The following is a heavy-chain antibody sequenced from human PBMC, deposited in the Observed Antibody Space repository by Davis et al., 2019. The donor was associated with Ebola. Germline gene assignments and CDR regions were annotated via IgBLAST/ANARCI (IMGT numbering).Heavy chain of an antibody. CDR2: INHSGST. D-gene: IGHD4-23*01. J-gene: IGHJ4*02. CDR1: GGSFRGYY. V-gene: IGHV4-34*01. Sequence: MPSETLSLTCAVYGGSFRGYYWSWIRQPPGKGLEWIGEINHSGSTNYNPSLKTRVTMSVDTSKNQFSLKLSSVTAADTAVYYCARGSDGGNSADSWGQGTLVTVSS. CDR3: ARGSDGGNSADS.